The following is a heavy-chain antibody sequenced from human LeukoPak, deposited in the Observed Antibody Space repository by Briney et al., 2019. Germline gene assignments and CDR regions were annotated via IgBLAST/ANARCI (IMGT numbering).Heavy chain of an antibody. J-gene: IGHJ4*02. CDR2: ISGGGGST. D-gene: IGHD6-6*01. Sequence: GGSLRLSCAASGFTFSTHAMSWVRQAPGKGLEWVSAISGGGGSTYYADSVNGRFTISRDNSKNTLSLQMNSLRAEDTAVYYCAKVTKYSSSSGPNNNTDYWGQGTLVTVSS. CDR1: GFTFSTHA. CDR3: AKVTKYSSSSGPNNNTDY. V-gene: IGHV3-23*01.